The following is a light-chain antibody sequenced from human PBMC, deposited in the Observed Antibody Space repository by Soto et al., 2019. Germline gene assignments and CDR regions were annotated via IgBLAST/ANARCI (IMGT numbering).Light chain of an antibody. CDR1: QSVSSSY. Sequence: EIVLTQSPGTLSLSPGERATLSCRASQSVSSSYLAWYQQRPGQAPRLLTYDASSRATGIPDRFSGSGSGTDLTLTISRLEPEDFAVYYCQQFGSSRWTFGQGTKVEI. CDR2: DAS. V-gene: IGKV3-20*01. J-gene: IGKJ1*01. CDR3: QQFGSSRWT.